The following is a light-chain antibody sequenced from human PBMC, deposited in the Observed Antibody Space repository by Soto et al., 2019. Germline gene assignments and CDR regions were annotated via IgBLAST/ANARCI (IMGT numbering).Light chain of an antibody. CDR3: QLYDNSLYT. Sequence: EVVLTQSPGTLSLSPGERATLSCRASQSVSSNYVAWYQQKPGQAPRLLIFDTSTRATGIPDRLSGSGSGTDFILTISRLDPEDFAVYYCQLYDNSLYTFGQGTKLEIK. J-gene: IGKJ2*01. CDR1: QSVSSNY. CDR2: DTS. V-gene: IGKV3-20*01.